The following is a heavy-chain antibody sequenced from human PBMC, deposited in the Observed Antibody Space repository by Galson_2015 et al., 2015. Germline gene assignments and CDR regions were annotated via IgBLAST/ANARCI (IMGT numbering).Heavy chain of an antibody. CDR2: IKSKTDGGTK. V-gene: IGHV3-15*01. CDR1: GFTFSNAW. J-gene: IGHJ6*03. D-gene: IGHD6-13*01. Sequence: SLRLSCAASGFTFSNAWMSWVRQAPGKGLEWVGRIKSKTDGGTKDYAAPVKGRFTISRADSKNTLYLQMNSLKTEDTAVYYCTSDPSSSWERYYYYYMDVWGKGTTVTVSS. CDR3: TSDPSSSWERYYYYYMDV.